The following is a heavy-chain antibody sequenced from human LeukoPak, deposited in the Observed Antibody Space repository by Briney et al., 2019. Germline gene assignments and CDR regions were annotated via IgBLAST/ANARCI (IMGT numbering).Heavy chain of an antibody. V-gene: IGHV3-30*02. CDR3: AKGRGLSYDYGVDY. Sequence: GGSLRLPCTASGFTFSGYGMHWVRQPPGKGLEWVAFIRFDGNNKYYADSVKGRFTISRDNAKNSLYLQMNSLRAEDMALYYCAKGRGLSYDYGVDYWGQGTLVTVSS. CDR1: GFTFSGYG. J-gene: IGHJ4*02. CDR2: IRFDGNNK. D-gene: IGHD4-17*01.